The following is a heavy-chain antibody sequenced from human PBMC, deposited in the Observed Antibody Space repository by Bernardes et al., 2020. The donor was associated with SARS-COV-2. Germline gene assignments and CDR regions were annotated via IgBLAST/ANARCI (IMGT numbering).Heavy chain of an antibody. CDR3: VRVRMTSYHFDY. V-gene: IGHV3-72*01. D-gene: IGHD3-10*01. J-gene: IGHJ4*01. Sequence: WGSLRLSCAASGFTFSTYAMIWVRQAPGKGLAWVGRTRNKANSYTTEYASSVKGRFIISRDASEQSLYLQMNSLKTEGTAVYYCVRVRMTSYHFDYWGHGTLL. CDR2: TRNKANSYTT. CDR1: GFTFSTYA.